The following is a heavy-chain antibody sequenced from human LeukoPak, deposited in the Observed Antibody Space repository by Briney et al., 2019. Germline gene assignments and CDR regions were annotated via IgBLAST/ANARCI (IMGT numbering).Heavy chain of an antibody. Sequence: SETLSLTCAVSGYSISSGYYWGWIRQPPGKGLEWIGSIYHSGSTYYNPSLKSRVTISVDTSKNQFSLKLSSVTAADTAVYYCARSPQRGSVPAAEKLFDYWGQGTLVTVSS. CDR1: GYSISSGYY. V-gene: IGHV4-38-2*01. D-gene: IGHD2-2*01. CDR3: ARSPQRGSVPAAEKLFDY. J-gene: IGHJ4*02. CDR2: IYHSGST.